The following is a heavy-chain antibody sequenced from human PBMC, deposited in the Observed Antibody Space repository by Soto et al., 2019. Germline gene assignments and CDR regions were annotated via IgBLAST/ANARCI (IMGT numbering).Heavy chain of an antibody. CDR1: GGSISSGGYS. CDR2: IYYSGSS. D-gene: IGHD1-26*01. Sequence: PSETLSLTCAVSGGSISSGGYSWSWIRQPPGKGLEWIGYIYYSGSSNYNASLKSRLTMSVDTSKNQFSLKLSSVTAADTAVYYCAKGLGYFDSWGQGVLVTVS. J-gene: IGHJ4*02. V-gene: IGHV4-61*08. CDR3: AKGLGYFDS.